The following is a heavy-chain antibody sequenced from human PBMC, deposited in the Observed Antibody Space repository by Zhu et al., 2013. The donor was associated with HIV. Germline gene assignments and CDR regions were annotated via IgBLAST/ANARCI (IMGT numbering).Heavy chain of an antibody. V-gene: IGHV1-2*02. Sequence: QVHLEQSGPEVRKPGASVKLSCKAFGYNFVSHYIHWVHQGPGQGLQWVGVINPNGGTTIYGQRFQGRITLTRDTSISTAYMDLSSLTSDDTAVYSCATDGPRTYYYAHWGQGTPGPPSPQ. CDR3: ATDGPRTYYYAH. D-gene: IGHD2-21*01. CDR1: GYNFVSHY. CDR2: INPNGGTT. J-gene: IGHJ4*02.